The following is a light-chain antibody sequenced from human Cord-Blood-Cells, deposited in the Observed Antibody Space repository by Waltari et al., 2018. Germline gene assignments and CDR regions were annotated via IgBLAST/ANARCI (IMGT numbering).Light chain of an antibody. V-gene: IGKV3-20*01. J-gene: IGKJ2*03. CDR3: QQYGSSPYS. Sequence: ETVLTQSPGTLSLSPGERATLSCRASQSVSSSYLASYQQKPGQAPRLLIYGASSRATGIPDRFSGSGSGTDFTLTISRLEPEDFAVYYCQQYGSSPYSFGQGTKLEIK. CDR2: GAS. CDR1: QSVSSSY.